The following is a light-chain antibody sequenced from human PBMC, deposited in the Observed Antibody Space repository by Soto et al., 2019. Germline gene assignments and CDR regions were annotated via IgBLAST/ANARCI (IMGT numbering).Light chain of an antibody. CDR3: SSYTDRNTA. V-gene: IGLV2-14*01. CDR2: EVT. Sequence: QAALTQPASVSGSPGQSITISCTGTSSDIGSYNYVSWYQQHPGKAPKLLIFEVTHRPSGVSNRFSGSKSGNTASLTISGLQTEDEADYYCSSYTDRNTAFGGGTKLTVL. CDR1: SSDIGSYNY. J-gene: IGLJ3*02.